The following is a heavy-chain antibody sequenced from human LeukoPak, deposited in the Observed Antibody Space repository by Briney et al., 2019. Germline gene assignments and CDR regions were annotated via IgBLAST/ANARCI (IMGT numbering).Heavy chain of an antibody. CDR2: IIPIFGTA. CDR1: GGTFSSYA. CDR3: ARGVVATGGFDY. Sequence: GASVKVSCKASGGTFSSYAISWVRQAPGQGLEWMGGIIPIFGTANYAQKFQGRVTITADESTSTAYMELSSLRSEDTAVYYCARGVVATGGFDYWGQGTLVTVSS. J-gene: IGHJ4*02. V-gene: IGHV1-69*13. D-gene: IGHD5-12*01.